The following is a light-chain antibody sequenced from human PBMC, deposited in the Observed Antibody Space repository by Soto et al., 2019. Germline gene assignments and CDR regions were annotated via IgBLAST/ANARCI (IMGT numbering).Light chain of an antibody. Sequence: IVLTDSPATLSLSPWERATLSCRASQSVGSSLAWYQQKPGQAPRLLIHGASSRATGIPDRISGSGSGTDFTLTISRLEPEDFAVYYCQQYGSSPITFGQATRLEI. CDR3: QQYGSSPIT. J-gene: IGKJ5*01. V-gene: IGKV3-20*01. CDR2: GAS. CDR1: QSVGSS.